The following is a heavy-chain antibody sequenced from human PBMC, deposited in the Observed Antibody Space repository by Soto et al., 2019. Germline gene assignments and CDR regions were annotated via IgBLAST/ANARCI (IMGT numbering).Heavy chain of an antibody. J-gene: IGHJ5*02. Sequence: PGGSLRLSCAASGFTFSSYSMNWVRQAPGKGLEWVSYISSSSSTIYYADSVKGRFTISRDNAKNSLYLQMNSLRAEDTAVYYCARGLHDILTGYYDWFDPWGQGTLVTVSS. CDR1: GFTFSSYS. V-gene: IGHV3-48*01. D-gene: IGHD3-9*01. CDR2: ISSSSSTI. CDR3: ARGLHDILTGYYDWFDP.